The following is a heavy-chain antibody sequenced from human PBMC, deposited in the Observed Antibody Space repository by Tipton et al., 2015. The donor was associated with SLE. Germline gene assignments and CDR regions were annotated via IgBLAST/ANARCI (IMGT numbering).Heavy chain of an antibody. CDR2: LSWNSGSI. Sequence: SLRLSCAASGFTFSSYNMNWVRQVPGKGLEWVSGLSWNSGSIGYADSVKGRFTISRDNAKNSLYLQMNSLRPEDTALYDCVRSGVLYWYFDLWGRGTLVTVSS. CDR3: VRSGVLYWYFDL. V-gene: IGHV3-9*01. CDR1: GFTFSSYN. D-gene: IGHD2-8*01. J-gene: IGHJ2*01.